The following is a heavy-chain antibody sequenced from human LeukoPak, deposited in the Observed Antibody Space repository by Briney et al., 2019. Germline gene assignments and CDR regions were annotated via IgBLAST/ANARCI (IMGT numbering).Heavy chain of an antibody. V-gene: IGHV4-39*07. CDR3: ARAAGSGSADLDY. CDR1: GGSISSSSYY. D-gene: IGHD3-10*01. J-gene: IGHJ4*02. CDR2: IYYSGST. Sequence: PSETLSLTCTVSGGSISSSSYYWGWIRQPPGKGLVWIGSIYYSGSTYYNPSLKSRVTISVDTSKNQFSLKLSSVTAADTAVYYCARAAGSGSADLDYWGQGTLVTVSS.